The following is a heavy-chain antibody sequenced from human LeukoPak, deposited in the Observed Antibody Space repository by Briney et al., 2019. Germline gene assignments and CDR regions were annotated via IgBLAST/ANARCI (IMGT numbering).Heavy chain of an antibody. J-gene: IGHJ5*02. D-gene: IGHD3-10*01. CDR2: IKQDGSEK. CDR3: VKPYYFSSGSLT. CDR1: GFTFTTYR. Sequence: QPGGSLRLSCDASGFTFTTYRMTWVRQAPGKGLEWVATIKQDGSEKYYMDSMKGRFIISRDNAKNSLHLHMNSLRAEDTAVYYCVKPYYFSSGSLTWGRGTLVTVSS. V-gene: IGHV3-7*01.